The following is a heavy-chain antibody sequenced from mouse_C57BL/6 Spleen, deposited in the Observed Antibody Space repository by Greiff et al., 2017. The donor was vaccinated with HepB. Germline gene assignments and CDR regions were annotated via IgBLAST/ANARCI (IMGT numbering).Heavy chain of an antibody. CDR1: GYTLTSYW. J-gene: IGHJ3*01. V-gene: IGHV1-64*01. Sequence: QVQLQQPGAELVKPGASVKLSCKASGYTLTSYWMHWVKQRPGQGLEWIGMIHPNSGSTNYNEKFKSKATLTVDKSSSTAYMQLSSLTSEDSAVYYCARHGSSWFAYWGQGTLVTVSA. CDR2: IHPNSGST. CDR3: ARHGSSWFAY. D-gene: IGHD1-1*01.